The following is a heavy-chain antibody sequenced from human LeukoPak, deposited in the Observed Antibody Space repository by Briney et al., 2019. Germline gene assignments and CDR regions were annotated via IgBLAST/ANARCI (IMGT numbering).Heavy chain of an antibody. CDR3: ASDRVARKHTSPPNYYTDV. CDR2: IIPIFTTA. CDR1: GGTFSIHA. V-gene: IGHV1-69*05. J-gene: IGHJ6*03. Sequence: ASHNLSCKPSGGTFSIHAISWVRHAPRQGLEWMGRIIPIFTTANTAKNFQDTATITTDTSTITAYMDLTTLRSTATAVYYCASDRVARKHTSPPNYYTDVWGKGTTVTVSS. D-gene: IGHD2-2*01.